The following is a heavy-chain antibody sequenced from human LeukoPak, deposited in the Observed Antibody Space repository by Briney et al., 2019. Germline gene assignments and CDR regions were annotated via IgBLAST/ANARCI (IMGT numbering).Heavy chain of an antibody. D-gene: IGHD3-22*01. V-gene: IGHV3-48*01. J-gene: IGHJ6*03. CDR2: ISSSGSTI. CDR3: ARGYYFDSSGSLYYYYYYMDV. CDR1: GFTFSSYS. Sequence: GGSLRLSCAASGFTFSSYSMNWVRQAPGKGLEWVSYISSSGSTIYYADSVKGRFTISRDNAKNSLYLQMNSLRAEDTAVYYCARGYYFDSSGSLYYYYYYMDVWGKGTTVTVSS.